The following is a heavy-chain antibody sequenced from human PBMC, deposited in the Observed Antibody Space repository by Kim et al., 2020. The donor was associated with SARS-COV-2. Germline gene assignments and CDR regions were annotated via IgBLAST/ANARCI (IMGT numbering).Heavy chain of an antibody. D-gene: IGHD4-17*01. J-gene: IGHJ4*02. V-gene: IGHV1-69*13. CDR3: AREHGDPENFDY. CDR2: IIPIFGTA. CDR1: GGTFSSYA. Sequence: SVKVSCKASGGTFSSYAISWVRQAPGQGLEWMGGIIPIFGTANYAQKFQGRVTITADESTSTAYMELSSLRSEDTAVYYCAREHGDPENFDYWGQGTLVTVSS.